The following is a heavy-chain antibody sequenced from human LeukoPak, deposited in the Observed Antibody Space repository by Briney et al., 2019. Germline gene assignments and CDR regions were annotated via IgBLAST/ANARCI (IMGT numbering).Heavy chain of an antibody. Sequence: ASVKLSCKASGYTCTSCGISWGRHGPGQGHEWMGCISAYNGNANYAQTLQGRVTMITVASTSNPFSQIRSSMSAAAAVYYCARGGGYSSYDSRYYYYGMDVWGQGTTVTVSS. CDR2: ISAYNGNA. V-gene: IGHV1-18*01. D-gene: IGHD5-12*01. CDR1: GYTCTSCG. CDR3: ARGGGYSSYDSRYYYYGMDV. J-gene: IGHJ6*02.